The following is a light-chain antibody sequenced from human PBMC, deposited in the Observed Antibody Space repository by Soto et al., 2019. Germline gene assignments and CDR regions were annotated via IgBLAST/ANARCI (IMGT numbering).Light chain of an antibody. V-gene: IGLV4-60*02. Sequence: QSVLTQSSSASASLGSSVKLTCTLSSGHSSYSIAWHQQQPGKAPRYLMKLEGSGSYNKGSGVPDRFSGSSSGADRYLTISTLQFEDEADYYCETWDSNVYVFGTGTKLTVL. CDR2: LEGSGSY. J-gene: IGLJ1*01. CDR3: ETWDSNVYV. CDR1: SGHSSYS.